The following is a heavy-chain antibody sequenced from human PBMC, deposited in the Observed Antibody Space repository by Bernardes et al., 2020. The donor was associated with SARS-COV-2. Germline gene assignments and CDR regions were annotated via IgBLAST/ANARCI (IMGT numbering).Heavy chain of an antibody. V-gene: IGHV3-23*01. D-gene: IGHD4-17*01. CDR3: AKVELLRSPNYLDD. CDR2: ISLSGGGT. CDR1: GFSFSSYS. Sequence: WGSLRLSCAASGFSFSSYSMSWFRQAPGTGLERVSTISLSGGGTYYADPVKGRFTISRDNSKNTLYLQMNSLRAEDTAVYYCAKVELLRSPNYLDDWGKGTLVTVSS. J-gene: IGHJ4*02.